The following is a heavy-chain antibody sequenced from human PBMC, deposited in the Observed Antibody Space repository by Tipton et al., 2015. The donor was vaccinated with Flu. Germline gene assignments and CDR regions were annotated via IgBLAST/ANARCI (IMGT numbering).Heavy chain of an antibody. V-gene: IGHV3-30*03. CDR2: IASDGSIE. CDR3: ARGPLWSPDY. D-gene: IGHD3-10*01. J-gene: IGHJ4*02. CDR1: GFTFSNFG. Sequence: SLRLSCAVSGFTFSNFGMHWVRQAPGKGLEWVAAIASDGSIEYYAGSVKARFTISRDNSKSMVFLQLNSLRNEDTAMYYCARGPLWSPDYWGQGTLVTVSS.